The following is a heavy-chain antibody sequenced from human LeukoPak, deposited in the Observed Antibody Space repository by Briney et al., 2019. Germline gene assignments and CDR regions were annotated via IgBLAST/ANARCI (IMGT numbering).Heavy chain of an antibody. Sequence: GGSLRLSCAASGFTFSSYGMHWVRQAPGKGLEWVAFIRYDGSNKYYADSGKGRFTISRDNSKNTLYLQMNSLRAEDTAVYYCAPGRIVVAPYFDYWGQGTLVTVSS. CDR2: IRYDGSNK. J-gene: IGHJ4*02. V-gene: IGHV3-30*02. CDR1: GFTFSSYG. CDR3: APGRIVVAPYFDY. D-gene: IGHD3-22*01.